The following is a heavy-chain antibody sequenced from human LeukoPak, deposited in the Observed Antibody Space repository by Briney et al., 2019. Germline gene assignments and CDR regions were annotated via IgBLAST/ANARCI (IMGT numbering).Heavy chain of an antibody. D-gene: IGHD4-17*01. V-gene: IGHV1-69*05. J-gene: IGHJ4*02. CDR1: GGTFSSYA. CDR3: ARDILALEGDYLFDY. CDR2: IIPIFGTA. Sequence: SVKVSCKASGGTFSSYAISWVRQATGQGLEWMGRIIPIFGTANYAQKFQGRVTVTTDESTSTASMELSSLRSEDTAVYYCARDILALEGDYLFDYWGQGTLVTVSS.